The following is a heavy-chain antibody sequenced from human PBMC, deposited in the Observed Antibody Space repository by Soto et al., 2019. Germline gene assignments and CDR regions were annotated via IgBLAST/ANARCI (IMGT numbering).Heavy chain of an antibody. CDR3: ARGPAGSGSYYDY. D-gene: IGHD3-10*01. CDR2: IWYDGSNK. J-gene: IGHJ4*02. V-gene: IGHV3-33*01. CDR1: GFTFSSYG. Sequence: GGSLRLSCAASGFTFSSYGMHWVRQAPGKGLEWVAVIWYDGSNKYYADSVKGRFTISRDNSKNTLYLQMNSLRAEDTAVYYCARGPAGSGSYYDYWGQGTLVTVSS.